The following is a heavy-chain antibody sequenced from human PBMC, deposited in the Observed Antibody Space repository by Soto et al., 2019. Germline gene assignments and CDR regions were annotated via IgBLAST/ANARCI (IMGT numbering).Heavy chain of an antibody. Sequence: ASETLSLTCAVYGGSFSGYYWSWIRQPPGKGLEWIGEINHSGSTNYNPSLKSRVTISVDTSKNQFSLELSSLRSEDTAVYYCAREDILTGQYDYWGQGTLVTVSS. J-gene: IGHJ4*02. CDR1: GGSFSGYY. CDR2: INHSGST. CDR3: AREDILTGQYDY. D-gene: IGHD3-9*01. V-gene: IGHV4-34*01.